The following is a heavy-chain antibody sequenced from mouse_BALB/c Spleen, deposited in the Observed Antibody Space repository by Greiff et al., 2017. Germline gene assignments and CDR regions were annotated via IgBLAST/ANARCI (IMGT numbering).Heavy chain of an antibody. V-gene: IGHV5-6-3*01. CDR2: INSNGGST. CDR1: GFTFSSYG. J-gene: IGHJ2*01. CDR3: ARRGMYQYGNSDYFDY. D-gene: IGHD2-10*02. Sequence: EVHLVESGGGLVQPGGSLKLSCAASGFTFSSYGMSWVRQTPDKRLELVATINSNGGSTYYPDSVKGRFTISRDNAKNTLYLQMSSLKSEDTAMYYCARRGMYQYGNSDYFDYWGQGTTLTVSS.